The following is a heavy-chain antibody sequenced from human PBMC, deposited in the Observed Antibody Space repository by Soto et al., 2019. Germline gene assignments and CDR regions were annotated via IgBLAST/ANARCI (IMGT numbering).Heavy chain of an antibody. J-gene: IGHJ6*02. CDR2: IYPGDSDT. V-gene: IGHV5-51*01. CDR3: ARRQYDFWSGSHWYYSGMDV. D-gene: IGHD3-3*01. CDR1: GYSFTNFW. Sequence: GESLKISCKGSGYSFTNFWIAWVRQMPGKALEWMGIIYPGDSDTRYSPSFQGQVTISADKSISTAYLQWSSLKASDTAMYYCARRQYDFWSGSHWYYSGMDVWGQGTTVPVS.